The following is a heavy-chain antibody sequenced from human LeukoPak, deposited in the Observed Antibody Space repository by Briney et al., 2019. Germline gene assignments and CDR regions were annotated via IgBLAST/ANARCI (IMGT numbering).Heavy chain of an antibody. CDR1: GFTFSSYA. CDR2: ISGSAATT. J-gene: IGHJ3*02. Sequence: PGGSLRLSCAASGFTFSSYAMSWVRQAPGKGREWVSGISGSAATTYYADSAKGRFTISRDNSKNRLYLQMNSLRVEDTAVYYCAKSVGIIRRGAFDIWGQGTMATVSS. V-gene: IGHV3-23*01. CDR3: AKSVGIIRRGAFDI. D-gene: IGHD3-10*01.